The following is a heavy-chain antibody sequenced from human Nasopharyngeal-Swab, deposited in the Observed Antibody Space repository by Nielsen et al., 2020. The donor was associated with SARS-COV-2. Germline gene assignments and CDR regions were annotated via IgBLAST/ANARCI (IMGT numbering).Heavy chain of an antibody. J-gene: IGHJ6*02. D-gene: IGHD3-10*01. CDR1: GYTFTGYY. CDR2: INPNSGGT. V-gene: IGHV1-2*02. CDR3: AREYYYGSGEWVGPGMGV. Sequence: ASVKVSCKASGYTFTGYYMHWVRQAPGQGLEWMGWINPNSGGTNYAQKFQGRVTMTRDTSISTAYMELSRLRSDDTAVYYCAREYYYGSGEWVGPGMGVWGQGTTVTVSS.